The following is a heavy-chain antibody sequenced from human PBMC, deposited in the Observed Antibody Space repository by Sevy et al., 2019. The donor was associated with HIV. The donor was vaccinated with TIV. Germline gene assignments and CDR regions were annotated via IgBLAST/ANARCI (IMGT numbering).Heavy chain of an antibody. CDR2: ISGSGDST. Sequence: GGSLRLSCAASGFTFSSYGMSWVGQAPGKGLEWVSAISGSGDSTYYADSVKGRFTISRDNSKNTLYLQMNSLRAEDTAVYYCAKAPSYSSSPLYFDYWGQGTLVTVSS. D-gene: IGHD6-13*01. V-gene: IGHV3-23*01. J-gene: IGHJ4*02. CDR3: AKAPSYSSSPLYFDY. CDR1: GFTFSSYG.